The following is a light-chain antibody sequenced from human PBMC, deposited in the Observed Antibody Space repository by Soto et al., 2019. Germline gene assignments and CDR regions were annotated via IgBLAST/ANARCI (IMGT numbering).Light chain of an antibody. CDR3: QQLNTYPET. Sequence: DIQLTQSPSFLSASVGDRVTITCRASQGISSYLAWYQQKPGKAPKLLIYAASTLQSGVPSRVSGSGSGTEFTLTISSLQPADFATYYCQQLNTYPETFGQGTKVEIK. CDR2: AAS. V-gene: IGKV1-9*01. CDR1: QGISSY. J-gene: IGKJ1*01.